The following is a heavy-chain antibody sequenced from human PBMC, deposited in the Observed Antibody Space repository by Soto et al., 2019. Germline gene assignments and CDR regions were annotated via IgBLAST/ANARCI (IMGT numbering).Heavy chain of an antibody. CDR1: GGSISGYY. CDR2: MYNTGST. J-gene: IGHJ6*02. D-gene: IGHD2-21*02. CDR3: ARDLWGYCGTDCYPLDV. Sequence: PSQTLSITCTVCGGSISGYYWSWIRQPPGKGLEWIGYMYNTGSTVYNPSFKSRVTISVDTSKNQFSLKLNSVTAADTAVYYCARDLWGYCGTDCYPLDVWGQGTTVTVS. V-gene: IGHV4-59*01.